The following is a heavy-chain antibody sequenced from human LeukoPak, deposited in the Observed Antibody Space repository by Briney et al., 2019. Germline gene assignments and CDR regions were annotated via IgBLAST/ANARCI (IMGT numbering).Heavy chain of an antibody. J-gene: IGHJ4*02. CDR3: ARDPRSGSYQED. D-gene: IGHD1-26*01. Sequence: GGSLRLSCAASGFTFSSYAMSWVRQAPGKGLEWVSAISGSGGSTYYADSVKGRFTISRDNSKNTLYLQMSSLRAEDTAVYYCARDPRSGSYQEDWGQGTLVTVSS. V-gene: IGHV3-23*01. CDR1: GFTFSSYA. CDR2: ISGSGGST.